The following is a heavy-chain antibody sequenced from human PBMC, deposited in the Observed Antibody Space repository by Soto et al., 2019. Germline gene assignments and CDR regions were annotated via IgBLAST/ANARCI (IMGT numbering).Heavy chain of an antibody. V-gene: IGHV3-30-3*01. J-gene: IGHJ4*02. D-gene: IGHD6-13*01. CDR2: ISYDGSNK. CDR3: ARDPRGAAAAPGY. CDR1: GFTFSSYA. Sequence: QVQLVESGRGVVQPGRSLRLSCAASGFTFSSYAMHWVRQAPGKGLEWVAVISYDGSNKYYADSVKGRFTISRDNSKNTLYLQMNSLRAEDTAVYYCARDPRGAAAAPGYWGQGTLVTVSS.